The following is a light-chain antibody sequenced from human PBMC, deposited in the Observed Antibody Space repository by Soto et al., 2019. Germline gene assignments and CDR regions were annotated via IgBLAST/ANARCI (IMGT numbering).Light chain of an antibody. CDR2: GAS. J-gene: IGKJ4*01. CDR1: QSVSSNY. V-gene: IGKV3-20*01. Sequence: EIMLTQSPGTLSLSPGERATLSCRASQSVSSNYLAWYQQKPGQAPRLLIYGASKRATGIPDRFSGSGSGTDFTLTISRLEPEDFAVYYCRQYGTSLGFPVGGGTMVDI. CDR3: RQYGTSLGFP.